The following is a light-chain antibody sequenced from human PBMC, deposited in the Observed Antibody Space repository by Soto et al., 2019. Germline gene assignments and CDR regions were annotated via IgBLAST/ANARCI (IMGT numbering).Light chain of an antibody. CDR2: DVN. Sequence: QSVLTQPRSVSGSPGQSVTISCTGTSSDVGGYNYVSWYQQHPGRAPKFMIYDVNKRPSGVPDRFSASKSGNTASLTISGLQAEDEADYYCCSYAGSYNWVFGGGTQLTVL. CDR3: CSYAGSYNWV. V-gene: IGLV2-11*01. CDR1: SSDVGGYNY. J-gene: IGLJ3*02.